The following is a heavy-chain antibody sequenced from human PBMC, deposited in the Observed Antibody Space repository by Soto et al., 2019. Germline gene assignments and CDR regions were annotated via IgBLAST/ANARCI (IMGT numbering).Heavy chain of an antibody. Sequence: QVQLVESGGGLVKPGGSLRLSCAASGFTFSDYYMSWMRQAPGKGLEWVSYISSDANTIYYADSVKGRFTISRDNANNSLYLKMDSLRAEDTAVYYCARGFLLPVVVGGTDYWGQGTLVTVSS. D-gene: IGHD2-2*01. J-gene: IGHJ4*02. V-gene: IGHV3-11*01. CDR1: GFTFSDYY. CDR3: ARGFLLPVVVGGTDY. CDR2: ISSDANTI.